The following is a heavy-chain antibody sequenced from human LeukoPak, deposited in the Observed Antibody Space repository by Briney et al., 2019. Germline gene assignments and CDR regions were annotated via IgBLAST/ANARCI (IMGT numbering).Heavy chain of an antibody. D-gene: IGHD1-26*01. V-gene: IGHV4-38-2*01. CDR3: ARRLVGANVLDY. CDR2: IYHSGST. CDR1: GYSISSGYY. Sequence: SETLSLTCAVSGYSISSGYYWGWIRQPPGKGLEWIGSIYHSGSTYYNPSLKSRVTISVDTSKNQFSLKLSSVTAADTAVYYCARRLVGANVLDYWGQGTLVTVSS. J-gene: IGHJ4*02.